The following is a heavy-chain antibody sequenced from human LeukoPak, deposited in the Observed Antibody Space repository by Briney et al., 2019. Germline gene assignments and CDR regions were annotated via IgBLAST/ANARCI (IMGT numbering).Heavy chain of an antibody. V-gene: IGHV3-23*01. D-gene: IGHD6-19*01. Sequence: GSLRLSCAASGFTFSSYAMSWVRQAPGKGLEWVPAISGSGGSTYYADSVKGRFAISRDNSKNTLYLQMNSLRAEDTAVYYCAKESAYSSGWFDYWGQGTLVTVSS. CDR2: ISGSGGST. CDR1: GFTFSSYA. J-gene: IGHJ4*02. CDR3: AKESAYSSGWFDY.